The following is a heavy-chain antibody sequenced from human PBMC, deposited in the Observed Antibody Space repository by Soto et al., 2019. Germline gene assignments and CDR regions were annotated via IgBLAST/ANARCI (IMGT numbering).Heavy chain of an antibody. J-gene: IGHJ5*02. V-gene: IGHV4-38-2*01. CDR3: ARAPRNIWFDP. CDR1: GYSISSGYY. Sequence: PSETLSLTCAVSGYSISSGYYWGWIRQPPGKGLEWIGSIYHSGSTYYNPSLKSRVTISVDTSKNQFSLKPSSVTAADTAVYYCARAPRNIWFDPWGQGTLVTVSS. CDR2: IYHSGST.